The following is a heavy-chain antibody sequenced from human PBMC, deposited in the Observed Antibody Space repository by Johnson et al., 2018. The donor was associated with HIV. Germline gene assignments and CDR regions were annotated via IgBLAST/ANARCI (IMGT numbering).Heavy chain of an antibody. CDR2: ISYDGSNK. Sequence: QVQLVESGGGVVQPGRSLRLSCAASGFTFSSYAMHWVRQAPGKGLEWLAVISYDGSNKYYADSVKGRFTISRDNSKNTLYLQMNSLRREDTAVYYCARGVRNSYGYLLGTFDIWGQGTMVTVSS. V-gene: IGHV3-30*14. J-gene: IGHJ3*02. D-gene: IGHD5-18*01. CDR1: GFTFSSYA. CDR3: ARGVRNSYGYLLGTFDI.